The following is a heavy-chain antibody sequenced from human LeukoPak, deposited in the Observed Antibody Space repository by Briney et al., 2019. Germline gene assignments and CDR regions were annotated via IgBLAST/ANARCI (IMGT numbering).Heavy chain of an antibody. CDR3: AREYYDILTGYYLDY. J-gene: IGHJ4*02. CDR1: GYSFTSSW. Sequence: GESLKISCKGSGYSFTSSWINWGRQMPGKGLEWMGRIDPSDSYTNYSPSFQGHVTISADKSISTAYLQWSSLKASDTAMYYCAREYYDILTGYYLDYWGQGTLVTVSS. D-gene: IGHD3-9*01. CDR2: IDPSDSYT. V-gene: IGHV5-10-1*01.